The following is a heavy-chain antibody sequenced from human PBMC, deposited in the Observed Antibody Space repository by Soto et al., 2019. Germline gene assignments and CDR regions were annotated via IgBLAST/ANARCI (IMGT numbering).Heavy chain of an antibody. D-gene: IGHD3-10*01. CDR1: GGSISSYY. V-gene: IGHV4-59*01. CDR3: ARGDYGSGSYYMGYYGMDV. J-gene: IGHJ6*02. Sequence: SETLSLTCTVSGGSISSYYWSWIRQPPGKGLEWIGYIYYSGSTNYNPSLKSRVTISVDTSKNQFSLKLSSVTAADTAVYYCARGDYGSGSYYMGYYGMDVWGQGTTATVSS. CDR2: IYYSGST.